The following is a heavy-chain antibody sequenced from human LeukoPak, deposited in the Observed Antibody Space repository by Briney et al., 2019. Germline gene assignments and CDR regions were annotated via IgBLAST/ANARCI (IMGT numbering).Heavy chain of an antibody. CDR3: ARESYTAMVIPWFDP. CDR2: ISSSSSTI. CDR1: GFTFSSYS. J-gene: IGHJ5*02. V-gene: IGHV3-48*01. Sequence: GGSLRLSCAASGFTFSSYSMNWVRQAPGKGLEWVSYISSSSSTIYYADSVKGRFTISRDNAKNSLYLQMNSLRAEDTVVYYCARESYTAMVIPWFDPWGQGTLVTVSS. D-gene: IGHD5-18*01.